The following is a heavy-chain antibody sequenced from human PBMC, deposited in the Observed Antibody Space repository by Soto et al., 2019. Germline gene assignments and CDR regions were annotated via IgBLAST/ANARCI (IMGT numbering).Heavy chain of an antibody. D-gene: IGHD7-27*01. V-gene: IGHV3-30-3*01. J-gene: IGHJ5*02. CDR2: ISNDGSNK. Sequence: WWSXRLSCAASGFTFNIYPIHLFRHAPGKGPECVAVISNDGSNKIYADPGKGQFTISRDNSKSTLYLKMDSLRPDDTAVYYCGRDQNNSGGANWACNFFDAWGQGTLVTVYS. CDR1: GFTFNIYP. CDR3: GRDQNNSGGANWACNFFDA.